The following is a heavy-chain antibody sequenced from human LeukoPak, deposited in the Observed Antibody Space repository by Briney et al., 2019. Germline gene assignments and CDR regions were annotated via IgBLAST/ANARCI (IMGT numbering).Heavy chain of an antibody. CDR3: ARYYSSSSGHFDY. D-gene: IGHD6-6*01. V-gene: IGHV4-39*01. Sequence: SETLSLTCTVSGGSISSSSYYWGWIRQPPGKGLEWIGSIYYSGSTYYNPSLKSRVTISVDTSKNQFSLKLSSVTAADTAVYYCARYYSSSSGHFDYWGQGTLVTVSS. J-gene: IGHJ4*02. CDR1: GGSISSSSYY. CDR2: IYYSGST.